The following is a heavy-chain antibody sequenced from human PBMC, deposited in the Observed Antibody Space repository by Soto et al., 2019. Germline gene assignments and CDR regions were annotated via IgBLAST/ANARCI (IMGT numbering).Heavy chain of an antibody. CDR1: GGTFSSYA. V-gene: IGHV1-69*12. CDR2: IIPIFGTA. D-gene: IGHD2-15*01. CDR3: ARGGGNDLDY. Sequence: QVQLVQSGAEVKKPGSSVKVSCKASGGTFSSYAISWVRQAPGQGLEWMGGIIPIFGTANYAQNFQGRVPITGDEPTSTGYMEQSSLRSGDTPVYFCARGGGNDLDYLGQGTPVTVSS. J-gene: IGHJ4*02.